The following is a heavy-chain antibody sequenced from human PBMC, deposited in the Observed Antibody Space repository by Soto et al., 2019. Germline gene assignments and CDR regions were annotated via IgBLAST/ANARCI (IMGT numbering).Heavy chain of an antibody. Sequence: GGSLRLSCAASGFTFSSYGMHWVRQAPGKGLEWVAVISYDGSNKYYADSVKGRFTISRDNSKNTLYLQMNSLRAEDTAMYYCAKDGRWGHCVYWGQGTLVTVSS. CDR2: ISYDGSNK. CDR1: GFTFSSYG. J-gene: IGHJ4*02. V-gene: IGHV3-30*18. D-gene: IGHD4-17*01. CDR3: AKDGRWGHCVY.